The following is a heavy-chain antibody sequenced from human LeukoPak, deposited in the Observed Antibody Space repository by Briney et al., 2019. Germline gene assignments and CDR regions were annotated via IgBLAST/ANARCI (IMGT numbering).Heavy chain of an antibody. CDR3: AGRSRGDAFDI. Sequence: SVKVSCKASGGTFSNYAISWVRQAPGQGLEWMGGIIPIFGTSNYAQRFQGRVTITTDASTSTAYMELSSLRSEDTAVYYCAGRSRGDAFDIWGQGTSVTVSS. J-gene: IGHJ3*02. CDR1: GGTFSNYA. D-gene: IGHD3-10*01. V-gene: IGHV1-69*05. CDR2: IIPIFGTS.